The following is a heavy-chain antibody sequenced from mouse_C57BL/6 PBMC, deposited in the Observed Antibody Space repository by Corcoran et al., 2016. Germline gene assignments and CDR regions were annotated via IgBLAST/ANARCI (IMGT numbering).Heavy chain of an antibody. Sequence: QIQLVQSGPELKKPGETVKISCKASGYTFTTYGMSWVKQAPGKGLKWMGWINTYSGVPTYADDFKGRFAFSLETSASTAYLQINNLKNGDTATYFCARGPHYYGSSYHYFDYWGQGTTLTVSS. CDR2: INTYSGVP. CDR1: GYTFTTYG. D-gene: IGHD1-1*01. J-gene: IGHJ2*01. CDR3: ARGPHYYGSSYHYFDY. V-gene: IGHV9-3*01.